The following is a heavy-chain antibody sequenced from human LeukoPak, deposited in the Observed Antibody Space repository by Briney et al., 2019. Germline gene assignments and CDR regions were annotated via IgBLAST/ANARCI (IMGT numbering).Heavy chain of an antibody. V-gene: IGHV3-7*01. CDR1: GFNFRSYA. J-gene: IGHJ2*01. CDR2: IKEDGSDK. D-gene: IGHD3/OR15-3a*01. CDR3: TRWTDWYFDL. Sequence: GGSLRLSCAASGFNFRSYAMSWVRQAPGKGLEWVANIKEDGSDKNYVDSVKGRFTISRDNAKNTLYLQMNSLRAADTAVYYCTRWTDWYFDLWGRGTLVTVSS.